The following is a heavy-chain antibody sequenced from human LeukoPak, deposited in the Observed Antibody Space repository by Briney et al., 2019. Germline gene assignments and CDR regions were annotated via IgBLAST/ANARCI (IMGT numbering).Heavy chain of an antibody. J-gene: IGHJ3*02. D-gene: IGHD3-10*01. CDR3: ARGAFDAVRGVIRPPLAFDI. V-gene: IGHV3-23*01. Sequence: GGSLRLSCEGFTFTFSNHAMTWVRQAPGKGLEWVSSLNGRGENRYYADSVKGRFTISRDNSKNTLFLEMNSLRVEDTAIYYCARGAFDAVRGVIRPPLAFDIWGQGTLVTVSS. CDR1: TFTFSNHA. CDR2: LNGRGENR.